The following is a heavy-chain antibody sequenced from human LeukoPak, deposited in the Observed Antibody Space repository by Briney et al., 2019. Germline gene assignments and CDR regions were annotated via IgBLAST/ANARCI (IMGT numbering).Heavy chain of an antibody. Sequence: SVKVSCKASGGTFSSYAISWVRQAPGQGLEWMGRIIPILGIANYAQKFQGRVTITADKSTSTAYMELSSLRSEDTAVYYCARAGILPTNYFDYWGQGTLVTVSS. V-gene: IGHV1-69*04. J-gene: IGHJ4*02. CDR2: IIPILGIA. D-gene: IGHD1-26*01. CDR3: ARAGILPTNYFDY. CDR1: GGTFSSYA.